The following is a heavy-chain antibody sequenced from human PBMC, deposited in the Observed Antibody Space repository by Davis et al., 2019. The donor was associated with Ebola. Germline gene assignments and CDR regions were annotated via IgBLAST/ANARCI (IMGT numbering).Heavy chain of an antibody. J-gene: IGHJ3*02. D-gene: IGHD5-12*01. CDR3: ARDNIVATTNDAFDI. V-gene: IGHV4-59*01. Sequence: SETLSLTCTVSGGSISSYYWSWIRQPPGKGLEWIGYIYYSGSTNYNPSLKSRVTISRDTSKNQFSLRVSSVTTADTAIYYCARDNIVATTNDAFDIWGQGTMVTVSS. CDR1: GGSISSYY. CDR2: IYYSGST.